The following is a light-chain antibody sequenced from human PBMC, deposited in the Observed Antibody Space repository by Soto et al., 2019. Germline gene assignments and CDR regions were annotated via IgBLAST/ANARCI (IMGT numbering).Light chain of an antibody. CDR1: SRDVGGYNY. J-gene: IGLJ2*01. Sequence: QSALTQPPSASGSPGQSVTISCTGTSRDVGGYNYVSWYQQHPGKAPKLMIYEVSKRPSGVPDRFSGSKSGNTASLTVSGLQAEDEADYYCSSYADSNVVFGGGTKLTVL. CDR2: EVS. V-gene: IGLV2-8*01. CDR3: SSYADSNVV.